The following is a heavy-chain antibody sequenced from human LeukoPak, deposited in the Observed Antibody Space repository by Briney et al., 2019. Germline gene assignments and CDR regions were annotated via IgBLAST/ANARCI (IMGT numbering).Heavy chain of an antibody. V-gene: IGHV3-9*01. Sequence: GGSLRLSCAASGFTFDDYAMHWVRQAPGKGLEWVSGISWNSGSIGYADSVKGRFTISRDNAKNSLYLQMNSLRAEDTALYYCAKARPRGYRGYDPFDYWGQGTLVTVSS. CDR2: ISWNSGSI. CDR3: AKARPRGYRGYDPFDY. J-gene: IGHJ4*02. CDR1: GFTFDDYA. D-gene: IGHD5-12*01.